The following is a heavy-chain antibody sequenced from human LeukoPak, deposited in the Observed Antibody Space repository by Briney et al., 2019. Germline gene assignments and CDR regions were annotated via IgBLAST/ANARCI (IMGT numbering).Heavy chain of an antibody. CDR2: ISWNSGSI. Sequence: GGSLRLSCAGSGFIFNNYAMHWVRQPPGKGLEWVSGISWNSGSIDYADSVKGRFTISRDNAKNSLYPQMNSLRVEDTAFYYCAKDNRRYYTSGPNPDSLHWGQGALVTVSS. J-gene: IGHJ4*02. CDR1: GFIFNNYA. CDR3: AKDNRRYYTSGPNPDSLH. V-gene: IGHV3-9*01. D-gene: IGHD6-19*01.